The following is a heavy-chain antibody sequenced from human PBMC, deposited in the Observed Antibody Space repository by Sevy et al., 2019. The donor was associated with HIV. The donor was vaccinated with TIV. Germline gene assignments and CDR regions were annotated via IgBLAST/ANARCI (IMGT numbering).Heavy chain of an antibody. J-gene: IGHJ4*02. V-gene: IGHV4-61*01. D-gene: IGHD6-13*01. CDR3: VRDRIAAAGGYFDY. CDR2: ISYIGST. Sequence: SETLSLTCTVSGASVSYGNYSWTWIRQPPGKGLEWIGYISYIGSTNYNPSLKSRVTISIDTAKNQLSLRLNSVTATDTAVYYCVRDRIAAAGGYFDYWGQGALVTVSS. CDR1: GASVSYGNYS.